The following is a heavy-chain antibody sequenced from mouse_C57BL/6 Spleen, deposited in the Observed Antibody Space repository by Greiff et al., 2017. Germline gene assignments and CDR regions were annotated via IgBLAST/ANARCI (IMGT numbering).Heavy chain of an antibody. Sequence: QVQLQQSGAELVKPGASVKISCKASGYAFSSYWMNWVKQRPGKGLEWIGQIYPGDGDTNYNGKFKGKDTLTADKSSSTAYMQLSSLTSEDSAVYFCARRDGYYVYWYFDVWGTGTTVTVSS. CDR3: ARRDGYYVYWYFDV. V-gene: IGHV1-80*01. CDR1: GYAFSSYW. CDR2: IYPGDGDT. J-gene: IGHJ1*03. D-gene: IGHD2-3*01.